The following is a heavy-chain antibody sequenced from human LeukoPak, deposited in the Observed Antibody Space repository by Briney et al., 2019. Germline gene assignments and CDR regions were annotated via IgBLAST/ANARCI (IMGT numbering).Heavy chain of an antibody. Sequence: PSETLSLTCTVSGGSISSYYWSWIRQPPGKGLEWIGYIYYSGSTNYNPSLKSRVTISVDTSKNPFSLKLSSVTAADTAVYYCARGPYYADTPGAFDIWGPGTMVTVSS. CDR1: GGSISSYY. V-gene: IGHV4-59*01. J-gene: IGHJ3*02. CDR2: IYYSGST. D-gene: IGHD2/OR15-2a*01. CDR3: ARGPYYADTPGAFDI.